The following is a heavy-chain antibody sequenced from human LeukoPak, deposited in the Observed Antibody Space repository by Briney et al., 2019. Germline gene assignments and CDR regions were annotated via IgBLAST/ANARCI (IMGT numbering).Heavy chain of an antibody. CDR2: ISAYNGNT. D-gene: IGHD6-13*01. V-gene: IGHV1-18*01. Sequence: ASVKVSCKASGYTFTSYAMNWVRQAPGQGLEWMGWISAYNGNTNYAQKLQGRVTMTTDTSTSAAYMELRSLRSDDTAVYYCARMGSSWYSFDYWGQGTLVTVSS. J-gene: IGHJ4*02. CDR1: GYTFTSYA. CDR3: ARMGSSWYSFDY.